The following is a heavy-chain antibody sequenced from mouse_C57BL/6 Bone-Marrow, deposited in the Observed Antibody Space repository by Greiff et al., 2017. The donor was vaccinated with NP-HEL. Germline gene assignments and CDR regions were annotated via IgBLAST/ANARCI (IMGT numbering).Heavy chain of an antibody. Sequence: QVLLQQPGAELVKPGASVKLSCKASGYTFTSYWMHWVKQRPGQGLEWIVMIHPNSGSTNYNEKVKSKGKLTVDKASSTAYMQLSSLTSEDSAVYYCAIWGPLDYWGQGTTLTVSS. V-gene: IGHV1-64*01. J-gene: IGHJ2*01. CDR2: IHPNSGST. CDR1: GYTFTSYW. CDR3: AIWGPLDY. D-gene: IGHD1-1*02.